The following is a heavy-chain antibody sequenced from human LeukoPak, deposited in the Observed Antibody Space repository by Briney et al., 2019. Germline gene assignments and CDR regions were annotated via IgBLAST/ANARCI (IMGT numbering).Heavy chain of an antibody. CDR3: ARSSLAAAHVNYGMDV. CDR2: IYPGDSDT. J-gene: IGHJ6*02. CDR1: GYSFTSYW. V-gene: IGHV5-51*01. D-gene: IGHD6-13*01. Sequence: GESLKISCKGSGYSFTSYWIGWVRQMPGKGLEWMGIIYPGDSDTRYSPSFQGQVTISADKSISTAYLQWSSLKASDTAMYYCARSSLAAAHVNYGMDVWGQGTTATVSS.